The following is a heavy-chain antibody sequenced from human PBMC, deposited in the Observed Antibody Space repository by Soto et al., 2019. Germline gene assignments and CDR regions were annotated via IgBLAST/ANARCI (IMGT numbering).Heavy chain of an antibody. J-gene: IGHJ4*02. CDR1: GYTFSTFG. CDR2: IYAYNGNT. Sequence: QVHLVQSAVEVKKPGASVRVSCTSSGYTFSTFGIGWVRQATGQGLEWMGWIYAYNGNTEYAQKFQGRVTMTTDTATRTAYMELRSLTSDDTAAYFCTRAIAGGYGHTTLDYWGQGTLVTVSS. D-gene: IGHD5-18*01. V-gene: IGHV1-18*01. CDR3: TRAIAGGYGHTTLDY.